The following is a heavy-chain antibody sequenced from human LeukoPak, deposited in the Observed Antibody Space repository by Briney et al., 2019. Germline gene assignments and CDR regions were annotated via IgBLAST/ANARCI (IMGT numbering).Heavy chain of an antibody. J-gene: IGHJ4*02. D-gene: IGHD2-15*01. V-gene: IGHV3-7*03. CDR1: GFTFSSYW. Sequence: TGGSLRLSCAASGFTFSSYWMNWARQAPGKGLEWVASINHNGNVNYYVDSVKGRSTISRDNAKNSLYLQMSNLRAEDTAVYYCARDYCSGGSCYSRFGYWGQGTLVTVSS. CDR3: ARDYCSGGSCYSRFGY. CDR2: INHNGNVN.